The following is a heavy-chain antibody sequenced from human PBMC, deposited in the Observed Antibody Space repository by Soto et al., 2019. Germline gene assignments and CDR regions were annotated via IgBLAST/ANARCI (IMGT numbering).Heavy chain of an antibody. V-gene: IGHV2-5*02. Sequence: GSGPTLVNPTQTLTLTCTFSGFSFSTSGVGVYWIRQPPGKALEWLALIFWDNDKRYSPSLKSRLTITKDTSKDQVVLTVTNMDPVDTATYYCAHMSRLYGMDVWGPGTTVTVSS. J-gene: IGHJ6*02. D-gene: IGHD2-2*01. CDR3: AHMSRLYGMDV. CDR1: GFSFSTSGVG. CDR2: IFWDNDK.